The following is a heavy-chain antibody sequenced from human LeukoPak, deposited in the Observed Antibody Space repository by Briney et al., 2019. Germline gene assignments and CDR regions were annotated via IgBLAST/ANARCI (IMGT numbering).Heavy chain of an antibody. CDR3: ARRRYAFDI. J-gene: IGHJ3*02. Sequence: SETLSLTCTVSNYYIVSSYYWSWIRQPPGKGLEWIGYIYYSGSTNYNPSLKSRVTISVDTSKNQFSLKLSSVTAADTAVYYCARRRYAFDIWGQGTMVTVSS. CDR2: IYYSGST. CDR1: NYYIVSSYY. V-gene: IGHV4-59*08. D-gene: IGHD3-9*01.